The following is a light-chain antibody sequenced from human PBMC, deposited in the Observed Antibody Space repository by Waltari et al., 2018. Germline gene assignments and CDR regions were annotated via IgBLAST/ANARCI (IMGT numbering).Light chain of an antibody. V-gene: IGLV2-14*03. CDR3: SSYLSTNTEV. CDR1: SSDVGAYDY. Sequence: QSALTQPASVSGSPGQSIAISCTGTSSDVGAYDYVSWYQQHPGKAPKIIIFDVNYRPSGVSNRFSSSKPGNTASLTISGLQPEDEADYYCSSYLSTNTEVFGGGTKVTVL. CDR2: DVN. J-gene: IGLJ2*01.